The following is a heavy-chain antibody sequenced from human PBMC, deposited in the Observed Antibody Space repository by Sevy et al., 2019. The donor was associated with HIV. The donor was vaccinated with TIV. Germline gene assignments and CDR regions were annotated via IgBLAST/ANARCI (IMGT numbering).Heavy chain of an antibody. J-gene: IGHJ4*02. Sequence: GGSLRLSCAASGFTFSSYSMNWVRQAPGKGLEWVSSISSRSSYIYYAASVKGRFTISRDNAKNSLYLQMNSLRAEDTAVYYCARDPRTAAAGTRYFDYWGQGTLVTVSS. CDR2: ISSRSSYI. V-gene: IGHV3-21*01. D-gene: IGHD6-13*01. CDR3: ARDPRTAAAGTRYFDY. CDR1: GFTFSSYS.